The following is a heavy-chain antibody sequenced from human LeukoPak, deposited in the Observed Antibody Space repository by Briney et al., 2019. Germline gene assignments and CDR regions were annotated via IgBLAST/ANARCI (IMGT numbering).Heavy chain of an antibody. CDR3: ARGPGGWYGSYWFDP. CDR1: GYTFTGYY. CDR2: INPNSGGT. D-gene: IGHD6-19*01. V-gene: IGHV1-2*02. Sequence: ASVKVSCKASGYTFTGYYMHWVRQAPGQRLEWMGWINPNSGGTNYAQKFQGRVTMTRDTSISTAYMELSRLRSDDTAVYYCARGPGGWYGSYWFDPWGQGTLVTVSS. J-gene: IGHJ5*02.